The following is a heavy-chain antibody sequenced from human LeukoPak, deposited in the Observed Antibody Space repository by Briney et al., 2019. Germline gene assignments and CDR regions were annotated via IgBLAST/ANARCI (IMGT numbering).Heavy chain of an antibody. CDR3: ARGPSGSCGYYGPHDAFDI. J-gene: IGHJ3*02. D-gene: IGHD3-22*01. CDR2: IYYSGST. Sequence: SETLSLTCTVSGGSISSYYWSWIRQPPGKGLEWIGYIYYSGSTNYNPSLKSRVTISVDTSKNQFSLKLSSVTAADTAVYYCARGPSGSCGYYGPHDAFDIWGQGTMVTVSS. CDR1: GGSISSYY. V-gene: IGHV4-59*01.